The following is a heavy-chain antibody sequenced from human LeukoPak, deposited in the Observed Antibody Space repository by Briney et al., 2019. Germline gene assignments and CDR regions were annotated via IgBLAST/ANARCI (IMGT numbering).Heavy chain of an antibody. V-gene: IGHV5-51*01. Sequence: GASLKISCKGSGYSFTSYWIGWVRQMPGKGLEWMGIIYPGDSHTRYSPSFQGQVTISADKSISTAYLQWSSLKASDTAMYYCARQGGDYDEYLGYWGQGTLVTVSS. CDR2: IYPGDSHT. D-gene: IGHD4-17*01. CDR3: ARQGGDYDEYLGY. CDR1: GYSFTSYW. J-gene: IGHJ4*02.